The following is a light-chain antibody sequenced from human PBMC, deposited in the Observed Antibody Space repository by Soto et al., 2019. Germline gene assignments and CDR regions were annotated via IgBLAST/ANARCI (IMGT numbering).Light chain of an antibody. CDR3: LQYGTPRWT. CDR1: QSVPAKY. CDR2: GAS. J-gene: IGKJ1*01. Sequence: EIVLTQSPGTLSLSPGERVTLSCGASQSVPAKYLARYQQKPGQAPRLLIYGASNRATGIPDRFSGSGSGTDFTLTVSRLEPEDFAVYFCLQYGTPRWTFGQGARVEIK. V-gene: IGKV3-20*01.